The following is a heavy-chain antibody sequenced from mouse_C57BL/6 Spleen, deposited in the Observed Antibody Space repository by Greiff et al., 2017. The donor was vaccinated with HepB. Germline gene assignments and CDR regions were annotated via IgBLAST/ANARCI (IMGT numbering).Heavy chain of an antibody. Sequence: VQLVESGAELVKPGASVKISCKASGYAFSSYWMNWVKQRPGKGLEWIGQIYPGDGDTNYNGKFKGKATLTADKSSSTAYMQLSSLTSEDSAVYCCARGDPDYFDYWGQGTTLTVSS. CDR3: ARGDPDYFDY. D-gene: IGHD3-3*01. CDR2: IYPGDGDT. CDR1: GYAFSSYW. V-gene: IGHV1-80*01. J-gene: IGHJ2*01.